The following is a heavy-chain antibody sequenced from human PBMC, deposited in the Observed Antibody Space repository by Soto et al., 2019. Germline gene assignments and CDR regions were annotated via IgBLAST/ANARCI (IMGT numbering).Heavy chain of an antibody. CDR2: IGTAGDT. V-gene: IGHV3-13*01. Sequence: PGGSLRLSCAASGFTFSNYDMHCVRQVTGKGLEWVSTIGTAGDTYYPGSVKGRFTISRENAKNSLYLQMNSLRAEDTAAYYCARGRLISLYYFDYWGQGTLVTVSS. CDR1: GFTFSNYD. D-gene: IGHD2-15*01. CDR3: ARGRLISLYYFDY. J-gene: IGHJ4*02.